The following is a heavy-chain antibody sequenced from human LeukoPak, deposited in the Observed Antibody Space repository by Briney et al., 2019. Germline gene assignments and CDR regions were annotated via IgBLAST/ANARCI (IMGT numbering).Heavy chain of an antibody. D-gene: IGHD5-24*01. CDR1: GYTFTNYY. V-gene: IGHV1-46*01. J-gene: IGHJ3*02. CDR2: INPGGGNT. CDR3: ARIRDGYNDAYDI. Sequence: ASVTVSCKASGYTFTNYYIHWVRQAPGQGLEWTGLINPGGGNTNYAQNFQGRVTMTRDTSASTVYMELSSLRSEDTAIYYCARIRDGYNDAYDIWGQGTVVTVPS.